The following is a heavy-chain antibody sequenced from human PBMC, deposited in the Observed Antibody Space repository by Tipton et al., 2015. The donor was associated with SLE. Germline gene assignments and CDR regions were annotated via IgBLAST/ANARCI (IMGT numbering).Heavy chain of an antibody. CDR2: NYSAGST. D-gene: IGHD1-26*01. J-gene: IGHJ3*02. V-gene: IGHV4-4*07. Sequence: TLSLTCTVSGGSITGYYWSWIRQPAGKGLEWIGRNYSAGSTNYNPYNPSLKSRTTMSVDTSKNQFSLRLSSVTAADTAVYYCARGVGTMSNDAFDIWGQGTMVTVSS. CDR1: GGSITGYY. CDR3: ARGVGTMSNDAFDI.